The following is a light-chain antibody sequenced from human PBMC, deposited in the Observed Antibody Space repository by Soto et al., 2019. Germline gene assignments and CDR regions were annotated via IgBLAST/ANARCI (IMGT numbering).Light chain of an antibody. CDR3: QQHGSSPRT. CDR2: GAS. V-gene: IGKV3-20*01. J-gene: IGKJ1*01. CDR1: QSVNSRY. Sequence: EIVLTQSPGTLSLSPGERVTLSCRASQSVNSRYLAWYQQKPGQAPRLLLYGASSRATGIPDRFSGSGSGTDFTLPISRLEPEDFAVYYCQQHGSSPRTFGQGTKVEIK.